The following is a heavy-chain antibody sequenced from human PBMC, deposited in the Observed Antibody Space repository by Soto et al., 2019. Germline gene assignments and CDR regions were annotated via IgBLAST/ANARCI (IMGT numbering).Heavy chain of an antibody. D-gene: IGHD3-22*01. V-gene: IGHV4-61*01. J-gene: IGHJ4*02. Sequence: QVQLQESGPGLVKPSETLSLTCTVSGGSVSSGNYYWSWIRQPPGKGLEWIGYFYYTGSTNYNPPLKSRVTISLATSKNQFSLKVCSVTAEDTAVYYCSRSMFYSDGSSYSPFDNWGQGILVTVSS. CDR1: GGSVSSGNYY. CDR3: SRSMFYSDGSSYSPFDN. CDR2: FYYTGST.